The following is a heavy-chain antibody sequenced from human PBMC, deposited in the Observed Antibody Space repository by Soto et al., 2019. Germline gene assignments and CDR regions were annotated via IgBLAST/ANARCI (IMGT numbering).Heavy chain of an antibody. CDR2: IYNGGRT. D-gene: IGHD6-19*01. CDR3: ASEEPRSGWYYYGMDV. CDR1: GFTVSTNY. J-gene: IGHJ6*02. V-gene: IGHV3-53*01. Sequence: GGSLRLSCAASGFTVSTNYMSWVRQAPGKGLEWVSVIYNGGRTEYADSVKGRFTISRDTSKNTLFLQMNSLRAEDTALYYCASEEPRSGWYYYGMDVWGQGTTVTVSS.